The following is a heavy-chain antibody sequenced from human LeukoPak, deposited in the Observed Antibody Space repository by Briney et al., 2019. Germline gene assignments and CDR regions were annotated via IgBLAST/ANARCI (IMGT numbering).Heavy chain of an antibody. Sequence: GGSLRLSCAVSGLTLSSYAMSWVRQGPGKGLEWVSAISGSDGRTYYADSVRGRFTISRDNSKNMLYVQMNSLRAEDTAVYYCAKFGSGSNAAFEFWGQGTMVTVSS. D-gene: IGHD1-26*01. CDR3: AKFGSGSNAAFEF. V-gene: IGHV3-23*01. CDR1: GLTLSSYA. CDR2: ISGSDGRT. J-gene: IGHJ3*01.